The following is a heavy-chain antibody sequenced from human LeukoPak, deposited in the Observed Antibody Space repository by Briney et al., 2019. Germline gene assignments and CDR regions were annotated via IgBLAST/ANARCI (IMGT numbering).Heavy chain of an antibody. V-gene: IGHV3-30*18. Sequence: GRSLRLSCAASGFTFSSYGMHWVRQAPGKGLEWVAVISYDGSNKYYADSVKGRFTISRDNSKNTLYLQMNSLRAEDTAMYYCAKDLARGITPYYYYGIDVWGQGTTVTVSS. D-gene: IGHD3-10*01. CDR1: GFTFSSYG. CDR2: ISYDGSNK. CDR3: AKDLARGITPYYYYGIDV. J-gene: IGHJ6*02.